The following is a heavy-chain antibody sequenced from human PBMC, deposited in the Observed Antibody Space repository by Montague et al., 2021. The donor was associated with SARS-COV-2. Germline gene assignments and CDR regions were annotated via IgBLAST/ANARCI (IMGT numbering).Heavy chain of an antibody. CDR1: GGSISSSNW. Sequence: SETLSLTCAVSGGSISSSNWRSWVRQPPGKGLEWIGEIHNSGSTNYNASHKSRVLMSVDRSKNHFTLRLSSVTAEETAMYYCSRGGYGGWTGYYFDYWGQGTLVTVSS. V-gene: IGHV4-4*02. D-gene: IGHD4/OR15-4a*01. CDR2: IHNSGST. J-gene: IGHJ4*02. CDR3: SRGGYGGWTGYYFDY.